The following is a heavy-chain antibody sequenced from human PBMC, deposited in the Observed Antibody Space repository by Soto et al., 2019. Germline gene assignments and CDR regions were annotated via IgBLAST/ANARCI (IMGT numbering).Heavy chain of an antibody. D-gene: IGHD2-2*01. CDR2: ISANGQGI. CDR1: GFTFSINA. CDR3: AKDRDYPRDQFHY. Sequence: EVQLLESGGGLVQPGGSLRLSCATSGFTFSINALSWVRQAPAKGLEWVSAISANGQGIYYADSVRGRFSISRDNSRNTVFLHMDSLRAEDTAVYYCAKDRDYPRDQFHYWGQGTLVTVSS. J-gene: IGHJ4*02. V-gene: IGHV3-23*01.